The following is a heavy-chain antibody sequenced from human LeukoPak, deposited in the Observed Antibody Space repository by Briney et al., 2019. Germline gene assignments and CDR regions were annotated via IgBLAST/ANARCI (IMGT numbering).Heavy chain of an antibody. D-gene: IGHD6-13*01. CDR3: ARDRSSSWYYIDV. CDR2: LSYNGSNK. CDR1: GFTLSNYA. J-gene: IGHJ6*03. V-gene: IGHV3-30*04. Sequence: QAGRSLRLSCAVPGFTLSNYAMHWVRQAPGKGLEWVTVLSYNGSNKSYADSVKGRFTISRDNSKNTLYLQMNSLRAEDTAVYYCARDRSSSWYYIDVWGKGTTVIVSS.